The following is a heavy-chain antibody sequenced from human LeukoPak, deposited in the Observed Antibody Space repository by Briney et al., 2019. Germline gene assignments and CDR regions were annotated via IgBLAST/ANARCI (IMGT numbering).Heavy chain of an antibody. CDR2: ISSNGGST. J-gene: IGHJ4*02. D-gene: IGHD5-12*01. CDR3: AGETATRKFDY. Sequence: PGGSLRLSCAASGFTFSSYAMHWVRQAPGKGLEYVSAISSNGGSTYYANSVKGRFTISRDNSKNTLFLQMGSLSADDMVGYYCAGETATRKFDYWGQGTLVTVSS. CDR1: GFTFSSYA. V-gene: IGHV3-64*01.